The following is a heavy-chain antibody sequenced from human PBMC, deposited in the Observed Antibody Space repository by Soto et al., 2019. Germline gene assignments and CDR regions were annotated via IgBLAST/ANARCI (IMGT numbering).Heavy chain of an antibody. CDR1: GFTFSSYW. D-gene: IGHD2-21*01. CDR2: IKQDGSEK. V-gene: IGHV3-7*01. Sequence: GESLKISCAASGFTFSSYWLSWVRQAPGKGLEWVANIKQDGSEKYYVDSVKGRFTISRDNAKNSLYLQMNSLRAEDTAVYYCARGRLSFDYWGQGSLVTVS. J-gene: IGHJ4*02. CDR3: ARGRLSFDY.